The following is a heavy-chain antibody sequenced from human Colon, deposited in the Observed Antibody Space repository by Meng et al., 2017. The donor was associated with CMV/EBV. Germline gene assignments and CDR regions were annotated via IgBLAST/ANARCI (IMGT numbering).Heavy chain of an antibody. V-gene: IGHV1-2*02. CDR3: TRHIMGAAGANAY. J-gene: IGHJ4*02. D-gene: IGHD4/OR15-4a*01. CDR1: GYSFTGYY. Sequence: ASVKVSCKASGYSFTGYYMHWVRQAPGQGFEWMGWINPNSGDTSYAQRFQGRVTMTRDTSITTAYMELNRLTSEDTAVYYCTRHIMGAAGANAYWGQGALVTVSS. CDR2: INPNSGDT.